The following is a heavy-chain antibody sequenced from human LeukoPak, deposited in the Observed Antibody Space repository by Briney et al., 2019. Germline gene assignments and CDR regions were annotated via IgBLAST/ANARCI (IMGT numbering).Heavy chain of an antibody. J-gene: IGHJ6*02. V-gene: IGHV3-30*04. D-gene: IGHD6-13*01. CDR2: ISYDGSNK. CDR1: GFTFSSYA. CDR3: AKVGYSSSWYPPFHYYYGMDV. Sequence: GGSLRLSCAASGFTFSSYAMHWVRQAPGKGLEWVAVISYDGSNKYYADSVKGRFTISRDNSKNTLYLQMNSLRAEDTAVYYCAKVGYSSSWYPPFHYYYGMDVWGQGTTVTVSS.